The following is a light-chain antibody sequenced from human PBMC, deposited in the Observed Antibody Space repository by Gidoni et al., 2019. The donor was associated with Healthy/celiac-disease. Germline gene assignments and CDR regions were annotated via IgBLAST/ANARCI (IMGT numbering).Light chain of an antibody. CDR1: QSVSSY. CDR2: DAS. Sequence: IILTHSPAPLSLSQGARATLSCRPSQSVSSYLAWYQQKPGQAPRLLIYDASNRATGIPARFSGSGSGTDFTLTSSSLEPEDFAVYYCQQRSNRPITFGQGTRLEIK. J-gene: IGKJ5*01. V-gene: IGKV3-11*01. CDR3: QQRSNRPIT.